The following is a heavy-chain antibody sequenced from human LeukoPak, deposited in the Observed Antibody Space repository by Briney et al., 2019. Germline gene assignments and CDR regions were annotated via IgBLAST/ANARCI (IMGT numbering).Heavy chain of an antibody. J-gene: IGHJ4*02. CDR2: IKQDGSEK. D-gene: IGHD1-26*01. Sequence: GGSLRLSCAASGFTFSSYWMSWVRQAPGKGLEWVANIKQDGSEKYYVDSVKGRFAISRDNAKNSLYLQMNSLRAEDTAVYYCASDSGSHTRDYWGQGTLVTVSS. CDR3: ASDSGSHTRDY. V-gene: IGHV3-7*01. CDR1: GFTFSSYW.